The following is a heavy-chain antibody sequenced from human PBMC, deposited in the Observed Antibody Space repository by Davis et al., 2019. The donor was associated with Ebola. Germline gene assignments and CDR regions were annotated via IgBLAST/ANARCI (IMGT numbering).Heavy chain of an antibody. Sequence: GESLKISCAASGFTFSSYGMHWVRQAPGKGLERVAVIWYDGSNKYYADSVKGRFTISRDNSKNTLYLQMNSLRAEDTAVYYCARDRGGDYYYYGMDVWGQGTTVTVSS. D-gene: IGHD3-10*01. CDR2: IWYDGSNK. CDR3: ARDRGGDYYYYGMDV. V-gene: IGHV3-33*01. J-gene: IGHJ6*02. CDR1: GFTFSSYG.